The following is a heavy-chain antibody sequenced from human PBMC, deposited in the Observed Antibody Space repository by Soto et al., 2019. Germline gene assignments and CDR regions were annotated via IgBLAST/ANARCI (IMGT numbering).Heavy chain of an antibody. CDR3: ARDKAVADLHYYYGMDV. D-gene: IGHD6-19*01. J-gene: IGHJ6*02. Sequence: GGSLRLSCAASGFTFSSYSMNWVRQAPGKGLEWVSSISSSSSYIYYADSVKGRFTISRDNAKNSLYLQMNSLRAEDTAVYYCARDKAVADLHYYYGMDVRGQVPTVTVS. V-gene: IGHV3-21*01. CDR1: GFTFSSYS. CDR2: ISSSSSYI.